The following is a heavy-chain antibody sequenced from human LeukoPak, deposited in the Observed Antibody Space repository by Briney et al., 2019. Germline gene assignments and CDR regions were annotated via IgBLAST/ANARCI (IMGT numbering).Heavy chain of an antibody. CDR3: AREINKWFDP. Sequence: GGSLRLSCAASGFTFSSYAMSWVRQAPGKGLVWVSRISPDGSTTKNADSVKGRFTISRDNARSTLFLQLNSLRAEDTAVYYCAREINKWFDPWGQGTLVTVSS. V-gene: IGHV3-74*03. CDR1: GFTFSSYA. CDR2: ISPDGSTT. J-gene: IGHJ5*02.